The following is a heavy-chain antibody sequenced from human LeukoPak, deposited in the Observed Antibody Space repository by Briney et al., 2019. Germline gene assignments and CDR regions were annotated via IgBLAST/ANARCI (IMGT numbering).Heavy chain of an antibody. Sequence: GGSLRLSCAASGFTFSSYWMSWVRQAPGKGLEWVANIKQDGSEKYYVDSVKGRFTISRDNAKNSLYLQMNSLRAEDTAVYYCASPGQLVPYYFDYWGQGTLVTVSS. CDR2: IKQDGSEK. CDR1: GFTFSSYW. V-gene: IGHV3-7*01. J-gene: IGHJ4*02. CDR3: ASPGQLVPYYFDY. D-gene: IGHD6-13*01.